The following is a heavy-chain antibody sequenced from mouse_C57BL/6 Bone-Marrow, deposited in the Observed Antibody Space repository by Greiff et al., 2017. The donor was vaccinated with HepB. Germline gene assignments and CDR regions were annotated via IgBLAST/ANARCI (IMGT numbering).Heavy chain of an antibody. V-gene: IGHV1-42*01. CDR3: ARSRNYYGSGPFAY. CDR2: INPSTGGT. Sequence: EVKLVESGPELVKPGASVKISCKASGYSFTGYYMNWVKQSPEKSLEWIGEINPSTGGTTYNQKFKAKATLTVDKSSSTAYMQLKSLTSEDSAVYYCARSRNYYGSGPFAYWGQGTLVTVSA. D-gene: IGHD1-1*01. CDR1: GYSFTGYY. J-gene: IGHJ3*01.